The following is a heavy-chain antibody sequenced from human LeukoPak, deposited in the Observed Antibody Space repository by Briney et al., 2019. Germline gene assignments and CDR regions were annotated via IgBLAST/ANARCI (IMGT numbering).Heavy chain of an antibody. V-gene: IGHV1-2*02. CDR2: INPNSGGT. Sequence: ASVKVSSKASGYTFTDYYLHWVRQAPGQGLEWMGWINPNSGGTNYAQKFQGRVTLTRDTSMSTAYMEISRLTSDDTAVCYCARDNLEASWGSPGDYWGQGTLVTVSS. CDR3: ARDNLEASWGSPGDY. CDR1: GYTFTDYY. D-gene: IGHD2-2*01. J-gene: IGHJ4*02.